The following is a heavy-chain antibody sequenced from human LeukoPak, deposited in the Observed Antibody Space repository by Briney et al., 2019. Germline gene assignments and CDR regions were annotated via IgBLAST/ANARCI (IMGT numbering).Heavy chain of an antibody. J-gene: IGHJ4*02. CDR2: MSYDGSNK. V-gene: IGHV3-30-3*01. CDR3: AKGSRAQGYYFDF. CDR1: GFTFSSYA. Sequence: GGSLRLSCAASGFTFSSYAMRWDRQAPGKGLEWVAVMSYDGSNKYYADSVKGRFTISRDNSKNTLYLQMNSLRAEDTAAYYCAKGSRAQGYYFDFWGQGTLVTVSS. D-gene: IGHD3-10*01.